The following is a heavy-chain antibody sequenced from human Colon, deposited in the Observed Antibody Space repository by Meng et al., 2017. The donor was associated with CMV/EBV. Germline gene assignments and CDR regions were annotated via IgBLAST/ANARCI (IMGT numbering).Heavy chain of an antibody. CDR3: VGGGYSGTPTGGVQEY. Sequence: VQSVGAARRLVNPQGPLSLTLTFSGGYTSSYCRSWIPQAAGGGLGWPASISTKRNNDYNPPLHSRATVWLDTSNNQFSPELDSVADADHAVSYSVGGGYSGTPTGGVQEYWGQGTLVTVSS. J-gene: IGHJ4*02. D-gene: IGHD5-12*01. CDR1: GGYTSSYC. CDR2: ISTKRNN. V-gene: IGHV4-4*07.